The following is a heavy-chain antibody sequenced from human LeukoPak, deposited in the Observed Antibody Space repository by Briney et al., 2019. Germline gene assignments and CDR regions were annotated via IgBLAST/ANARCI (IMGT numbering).Heavy chain of an antibody. V-gene: IGHV3-53*01. Sequence: GGSLRLSCAASGFTVSSNYMSWVRQAPGKGLEWVSVIYSGGSTYYADSVKGRFTISRDNSKNTLYLQMNSLRAEDTAVYYCARDSRGIDYYDSSGYYLDYWGQGTLVTVSS. CDR1: GFTVSSNY. CDR2: IYSGGST. J-gene: IGHJ4*02. D-gene: IGHD3-22*01. CDR3: ARDSRGIDYYDSSGYYLDY.